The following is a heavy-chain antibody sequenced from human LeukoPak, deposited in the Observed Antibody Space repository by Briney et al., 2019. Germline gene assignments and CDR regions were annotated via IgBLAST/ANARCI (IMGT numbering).Heavy chain of an antibody. D-gene: IGHD5-24*01. Sequence: GGSLRLSCAASGFTFSDSWMTWVRQAPGKGLERVANIKEDGSETYYVDSVRGRFSISRGNAKNSMYLEMNSLRAEDTAVYFCARDRGWQQFDYWGQGTLVTVSS. CDR2: IKEDGSET. CDR1: GFTFSDSW. J-gene: IGHJ4*02. CDR3: ARDRGWQQFDY. V-gene: IGHV3-7*01.